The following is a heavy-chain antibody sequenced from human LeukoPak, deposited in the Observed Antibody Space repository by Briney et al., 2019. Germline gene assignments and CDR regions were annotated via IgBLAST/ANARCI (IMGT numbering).Heavy chain of an antibody. J-gene: IGHJ2*01. CDR1: GFTFSSYS. V-gene: IGHV3-48*02. CDR3: ARVHWYFDF. D-gene: IGHD4/OR15-4a*01. Sequence: PGGSLRLSCAASGFTFSSYSMNWVRQAPGKGLEWVSYISSTGGSTSYADSVKGRFTISRDNAKNSLFLQMNSLRDEDTAIYYCARVHWYFDFWGRGTLVTVSS. CDR2: ISSTGGST.